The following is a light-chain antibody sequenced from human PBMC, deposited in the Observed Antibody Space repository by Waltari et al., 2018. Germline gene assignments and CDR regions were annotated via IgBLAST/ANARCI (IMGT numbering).Light chain of an antibody. J-gene: IGKJ2*01. CDR1: QSIMSW. CDR3: QQYNTDYT. CDR2: KAS. Sequence: DVQMTQSPSTLSASVGDTVSITCRASQSIMSWLAWYQQKAGKAPKVLISKASTLESGVPSRFSGSESGTEFTLTISNLQPDDFATYYCQQYNTDYTFDQGTILEIK. V-gene: IGKV1-5*03.